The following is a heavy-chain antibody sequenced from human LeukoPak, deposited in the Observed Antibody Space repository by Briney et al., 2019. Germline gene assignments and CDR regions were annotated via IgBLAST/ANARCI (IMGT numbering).Heavy chain of an antibody. CDR1: GGTFSSYA. CDR2: IIPILGIA. J-gene: IGHJ4*02. CDR3: ARSNLPYCGGDCLST. Sequence: SVKVSCKASGGTFSSYAISWVRQAPGQGLEWMGRIIPILGIANYAQKFQGRVTITADKSTSTAYMELSSLRSEDTAVYYCARSNLPYCGGDCLSTWGQGTLVTVSS. V-gene: IGHV1-69*04. D-gene: IGHD2-21*02.